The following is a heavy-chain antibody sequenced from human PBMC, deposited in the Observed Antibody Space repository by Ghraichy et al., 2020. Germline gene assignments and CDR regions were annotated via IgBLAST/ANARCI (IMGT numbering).Heavy chain of an antibody. V-gene: IGHV4-31*03. CDR3: ARGRCIGARNYYYGMDV. J-gene: IGHJ6*01. CDR1: GGSITSGGSY. Sequence: SETLSLTCTVVGGSITSGGSYWSWIRQHPLKGLEGIGYIYYSESIYYNPSLKSRVTMSVDTSKNQCSLKLSSVTAADTVVYFCARGRCIGARNYYYGMDVCGRGTTVSVCS. D-gene: IGHD6-6*01. CDR2: IYYSESI.